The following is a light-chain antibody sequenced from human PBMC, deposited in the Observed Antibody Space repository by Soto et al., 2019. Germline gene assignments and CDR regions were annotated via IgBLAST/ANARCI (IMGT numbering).Light chain of an antibody. V-gene: IGKV1-9*01. CDR1: QGISSY. J-gene: IGKJ1*01. CDR3: QQLNSYPWT. CDR2: AAS. Sequence: IQLTQSPSSLSASVGDRVTITCRASQGISSYLAWYQQKPGKAPKLLIYAASTLQSGVPSRFSGSGSGTDFTLTISSRQPEDFATYYCQQLNSYPWTFGQGTK.